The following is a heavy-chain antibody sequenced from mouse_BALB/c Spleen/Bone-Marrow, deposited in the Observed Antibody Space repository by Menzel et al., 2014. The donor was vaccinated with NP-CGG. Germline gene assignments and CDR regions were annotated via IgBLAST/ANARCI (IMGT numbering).Heavy chain of an antibody. Sequence: VQLQQSGAELVKPGASVKLSCTASGFNIKDTYMHWVKQRPEQGLEWIGRIDPANGNTKYDPKFQGKATITADTSSNTAYLQLSSLTSEDAAVYYCARTAPENFDYWGQGTTLTVSS. V-gene: IGHV14-3*02. J-gene: IGHJ2*01. D-gene: IGHD1-2*01. CDR2: IDPANGNT. CDR3: ARTAPENFDY. CDR1: GFNIKDTY.